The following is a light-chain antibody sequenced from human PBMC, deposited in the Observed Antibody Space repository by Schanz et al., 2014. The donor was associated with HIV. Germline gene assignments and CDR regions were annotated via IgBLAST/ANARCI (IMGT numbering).Light chain of an antibody. J-gene: IGLJ7*01. CDR2: GNN. CDR3: QSYDSSLSGSV. V-gene: IGLV1-40*01. CDR1: SSNIGTHYD. Sequence: QSVLTQPPSVSGAPGQRVTISCTGSSSNIGTHYDVHWYQQLPGTAPKLLIYGNNNRPSGVPDRFSGSKSGTSASLAISGLRSEDEADYYCQSYDSSLSGSVFGGGTQLTVL.